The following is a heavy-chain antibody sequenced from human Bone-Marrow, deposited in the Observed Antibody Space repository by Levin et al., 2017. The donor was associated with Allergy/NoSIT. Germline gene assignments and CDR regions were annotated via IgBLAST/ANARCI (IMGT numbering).Heavy chain of an antibody. D-gene: IGHD2-2*01. CDR1: GYTFSSHG. Sequence: ASVKVSCKASGYTFSSHGINWLRQAPGQGPEWMGWISGDSGKTNSREKFQDRVIMTTDTSTSTAFMESRSLRSDDTAIYYCASAIVSVSVRGNQLLRRNERRFDGMDVWGQGTTVTVSS. V-gene: IGHV1-18*01. CDR3: ASAIVSVSVRGNQLLRRNERRFDGMDV. CDR2: ISGDSGKT. J-gene: IGHJ6*02.